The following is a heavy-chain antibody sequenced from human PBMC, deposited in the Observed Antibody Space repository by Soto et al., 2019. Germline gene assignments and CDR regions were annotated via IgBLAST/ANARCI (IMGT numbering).Heavy chain of an antibody. Sequence: QVQLQESGPGLVKPSETLSLTCTVSGYSVSSDNYYWSWIRQPPGKGLESIGYIYYTGSTNYNPSLKSRVTISVVTSKNQVSLNLTSVTAADTAVYYCARGARRGYTSGYGMAVWGQGTTVTVSS. J-gene: IGHJ6*02. CDR2: IYYTGST. V-gene: IGHV4-61*01. CDR1: GYSVSSDNYY. D-gene: IGHD5-18*01. CDR3: ARGARRGYTSGYGMAV.